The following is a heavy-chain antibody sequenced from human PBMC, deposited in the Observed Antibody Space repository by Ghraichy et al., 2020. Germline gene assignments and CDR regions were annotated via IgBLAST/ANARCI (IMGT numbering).Heavy chain of an antibody. Sequence: GSSNISCAVSGASIISSNWWSWVRQPPGKGLEWIAEVFQTGKTTYSASLKSRVTISVDRSSNEFSLSLRSVTAADTAVYYCVRSAGGDGLRYFHVWGRGALVTVSS. V-gene: IGHV4-4*02. J-gene: IGHJ2*01. CDR2: VFQTGKT. D-gene: IGHD3-16*01. CDR3: VRSAGGDGLRYFHV. CDR1: GASIISSNW.